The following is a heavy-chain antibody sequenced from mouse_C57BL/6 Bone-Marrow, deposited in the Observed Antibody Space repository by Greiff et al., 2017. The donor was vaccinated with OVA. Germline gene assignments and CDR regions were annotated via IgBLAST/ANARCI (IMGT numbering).Heavy chain of an antibody. CDR2: LSNGGCST. D-gene: IGHD2-2*01. V-gene: IGHV5-12*01. Sequence: EVQGVESGGGLVQPGGSLKLSCAASGFTFSDYYMYWVRQTPEKRLAWVASLSNGGCSTYYPDTVQGRFTISRDNAKNTLYLQMSRLKSEDTAMYYCARHGNGLFADWGKGTLVTVSA. CDR3: ARHGNGLFAD. J-gene: IGHJ3*01. CDR1: GFTFSDYY.